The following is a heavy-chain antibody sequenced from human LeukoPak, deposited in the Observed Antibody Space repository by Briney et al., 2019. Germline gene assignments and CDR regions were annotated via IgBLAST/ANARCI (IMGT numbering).Heavy chain of an antibody. V-gene: IGHV3-33*01. CDR1: GFTFSTYG. J-gene: IGHJ4*02. CDR3: ARDSNSYGSGATIDY. CDR2: IWYDGSNK. Sequence: GRSLRLSCAASGFTFSTYGMHWVRQAPGKGLEWRTDIWYDGSNKYYTDSVKGRFTIPRDNSKNTLYLQMSSLRAEDTAVYYCARDSNSYGSGATIDYWGQGTLVTVSS. D-gene: IGHD3-10*01.